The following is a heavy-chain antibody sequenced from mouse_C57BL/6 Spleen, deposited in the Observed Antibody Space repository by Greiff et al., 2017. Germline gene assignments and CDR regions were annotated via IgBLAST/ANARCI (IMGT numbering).Heavy chain of an antibody. CDR2: ISSGGSYT. Sequence: EVQGVESGGDLVKPGGSLKLSCAASGFTFSSYGMSWVRQTPDKRLEWVATISSGGSYTYYPDNVKGRFTISRDNAKNTLYLQMSSLKSEDTAMYYCARQDGYYGFAYWGQGTLVTVSA. J-gene: IGHJ3*01. V-gene: IGHV5-6*01. D-gene: IGHD2-3*01. CDR3: ARQDGYYGFAY. CDR1: GFTFSSYG.